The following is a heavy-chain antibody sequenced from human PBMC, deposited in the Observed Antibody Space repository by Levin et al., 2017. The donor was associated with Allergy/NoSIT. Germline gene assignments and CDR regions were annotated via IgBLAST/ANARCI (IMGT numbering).Heavy chain of an antibody. CDR1: GFTVSNNY. Sequence: GGSLRLSCAASGFTVSNNYMTWVRQAPGKGLEWVSVIYSGGSTYYADSVKGRFTISRDNSKNTLYLQMNSLRAEDTAVYYCARDPGGRLNAFDIWGQGTMVTVSS. J-gene: IGHJ3*02. CDR3: ARDPGGRLNAFDI. V-gene: IGHV3-53*01. D-gene: IGHD3-16*01. CDR2: IYSGGST.